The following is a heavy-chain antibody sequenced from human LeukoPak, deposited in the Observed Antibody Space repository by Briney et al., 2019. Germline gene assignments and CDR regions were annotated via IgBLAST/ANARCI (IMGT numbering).Heavy chain of an antibody. CDR3: ARMYYDFWSGYAFDI. J-gene: IGHJ3*02. Sequence: SQTLSLTCTVSGGSISSGDYYWSWIRQPPGKGLEWIGYIYYSGSTYYNPSLKSRVTISVDTSKNQFSLKLSSVTAADTAVYYCARMYYDFWSGYAFDIWGQGTMVTVSS. CDR1: GGSISSGDYY. V-gene: IGHV4-30-4*01. D-gene: IGHD3-3*01. CDR2: IYYSGST.